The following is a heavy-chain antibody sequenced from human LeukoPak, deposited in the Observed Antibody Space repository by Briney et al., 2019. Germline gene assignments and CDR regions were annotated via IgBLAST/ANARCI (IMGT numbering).Heavy chain of an antibody. CDR3: AKTSSPGYCSGGSCYSTFQYYFDY. D-gene: IGHD2-15*01. CDR2: ISGSGGST. CDR1: GFTFSSYW. J-gene: IGHJ4*02. Sequence: GGSLRLSCAASGFTFSSYWMSWVRQAPGKGLEWVSAISGSGGSTYYADSVKGRFTISRDNSKNTLYLQMNSLRAEDTAVYYCAKTSSPGYCSGGSCYSTFQYYFDYWGQGTLVTVSS. V-gene: IGHV3-23*01.